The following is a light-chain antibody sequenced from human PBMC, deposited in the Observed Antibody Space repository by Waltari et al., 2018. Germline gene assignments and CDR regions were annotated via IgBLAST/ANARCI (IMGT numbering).Light chain of an antibody. V-gene: IGLV1-40*01. J-gene: IGLJ3*02. Sequence: QSVLTQPPSVSGAPGPRVTIPCPGSSSNIGACYDVTWYQRLPGAAPKLLIYNSFNRPSGAPDRFSGSKSGMSAALAITGLQAEDEADYYCQSYDNRLYGTRVFGGGTKLTVL. CDR3: QSYDNRLYGTRV. CDR1: SSNIGACYD. CDR2: NSF.